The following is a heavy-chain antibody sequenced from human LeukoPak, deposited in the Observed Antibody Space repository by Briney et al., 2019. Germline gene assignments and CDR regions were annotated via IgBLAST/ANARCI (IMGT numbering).Heavy chain of an antibody. J-gene: IGHJ4*02. CDR1: GFTFSSYS. CDR3: ARRYSSSWWNLDY. Sequence: PGGSLRLSCAASGFTFSSYSMNRVRQAPGKGLEWVSYISSSSSTIYYADSVKGRFTISRDNAKNSLYLQMNSLRDEDTAVYYCARRYSSSWWNLDYWGQGTLVTVSS. CDR2: ISSSSSTI. V-gene: IGHV3-48*02. D-gene: IGHD6-13*01.